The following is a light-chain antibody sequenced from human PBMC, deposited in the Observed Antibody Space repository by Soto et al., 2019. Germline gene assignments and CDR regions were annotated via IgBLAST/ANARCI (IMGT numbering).Light chain of an antibody. J-gene: IGKJ5*01. CDR2: DAS. CDR3: QQFEIYPIT. Sequence: AIQLTQSPSSLSASVGDRVTITCRASQGVSLFIAWYQQTPGRAPKLLIYDASALASGVPSRFSASGSGTDFVLTISSLQPEDFATYFCQQFEIYPITFGQGTRLEIK. V-gene: IGKV1-13*02. CDR1: QGVSLF.